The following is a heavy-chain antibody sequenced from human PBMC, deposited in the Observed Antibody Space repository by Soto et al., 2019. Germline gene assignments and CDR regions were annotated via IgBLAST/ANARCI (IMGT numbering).Heavy chain of an antibody. CDR1: GGTFSSYT. J-gene: IGHJ3*02. D-gene: IGHD6-6*01. CDR3: ARAIEYSSSSGAFDI. Sequence: QVQLVQSGAEVKKPGSSVKVSCKASGGTFSSYTISWVRQAPGQGLEWMGRIIPILGIANYAQKFQGRVTITADKSPSTAYMELSSLRSEDTAVYYCARAIEYSSSSGAFDIWGQGTMVTVSS. V-gene: IGHV1-69*02. CDR2: IIPILGIA.